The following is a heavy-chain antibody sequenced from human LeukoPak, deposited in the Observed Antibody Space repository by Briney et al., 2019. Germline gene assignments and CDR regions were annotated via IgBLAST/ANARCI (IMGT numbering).Heavy chain of an antibody. CDR3: ARGTGPGRGGIDY. J-gene: IGHJ4*02. Sequence: GASVKVSCKASGYTFNDYCMHWVRQAPGQGLEWMGIINPSGGSTSYAQKFQGRVTMTRDTSTSTAYMELRSLRSDDRAVYYCARGTGPGRGGIDYWGQGTLVTVSS. CDR1: GYTFNDYC. V-gene: IGHV1-46*02. CDR2: INPSGGST. D-gene: IGHD1-1*01.